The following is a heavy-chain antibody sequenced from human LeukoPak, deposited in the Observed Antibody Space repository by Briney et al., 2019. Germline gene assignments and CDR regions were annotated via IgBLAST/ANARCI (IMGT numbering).Heavy chain of an antibody. D-gene: IGHD1-1*01. V-gene: IGHV3-43*01. J-gene: IGHJ4*02. CDR2: INGNGIL. Sequence: GGSLRLSCATSGFIFRRYTIPWVRQAPGKGLEWVSLINGNGILFYADSVKGRFTVSRDNTKGSVYLRMSSLTTEDTADYYCAKELDTIFFDYWGQGTLVTVSS. CDR3: AKELDTIFFDY. CDR1: GFIFRRYT.